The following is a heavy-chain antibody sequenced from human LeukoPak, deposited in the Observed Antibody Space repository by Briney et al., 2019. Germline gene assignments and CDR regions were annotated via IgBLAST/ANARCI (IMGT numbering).Heavy chain of an antibody. V-gene: IGHV3-23*01. D-gene: IGHD3-16*01. CDR2: INGAGDNT. CDR3: AKVSVCYGCYLDY. CDR1: GYTFSSHG. J-gene: IGHJ4*02. Sequence: GGSLRRYCAASGYTFSSHGLTWVRQAPGKGLEWVSTINGAGDNTYYAETVKGRFTISRDNSKNTLYLQMHSLRAEDTAIYYCAKVSVCYGCYLDYWGQGTLVTVS.